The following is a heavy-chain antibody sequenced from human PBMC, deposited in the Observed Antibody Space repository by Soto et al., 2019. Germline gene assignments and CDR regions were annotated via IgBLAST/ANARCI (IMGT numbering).Heavy chain of an antibody. CDR1: GFTVSSNY. J-gene: IGHJ5*02. CDR3: ARVALHHGSGSYFWFDP. D-gene: IGHD3-10*01. Sequence: EVQLVESGGGLVQPGGSLRLSCAASGFTVSSNYMSWVRQAPGKGLEWVSVIYSGGSTYYADSVKGRFTISRDNSKNTLYLQMNSLRAEDTAVYYCARVALHHGSGSYFWFDPWGQGTLVTVSS. CDR2: IYSGGST. V-gene: IGHV3-66*01.